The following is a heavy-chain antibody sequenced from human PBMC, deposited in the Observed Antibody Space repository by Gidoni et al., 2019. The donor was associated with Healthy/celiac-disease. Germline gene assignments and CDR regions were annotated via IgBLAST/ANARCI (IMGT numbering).Heavy chain of an antibody. V-gene: IGHV3-33*01. Sequence: QVQLVESGGGVVQPGRSLRLSCAASGFTFSSYGMHWVRQAPGKGLEWVAVIWYDGSNKYYADSVKGRFTISRDNSKNTLYLQMNSLRAEDTAVYYCAREALRYCSSTSCSGWFDPWGQGTLVTVSS. D-gene: IGHD2-2*01. CDR1: GFTFSSYG. CDR3: AREALRYCSSTSCSGWFDP. J-gene: IGHJ5*02. CDR2: IWYDGSNK.